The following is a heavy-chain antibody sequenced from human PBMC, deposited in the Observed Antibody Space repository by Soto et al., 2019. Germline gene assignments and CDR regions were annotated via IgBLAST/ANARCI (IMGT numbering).Heavy chain of an antibody. D-gene: IGHD2-21*02. J-gene: IGHJ5*02. Sequence: SETLSLTCAVYGGSFSGYYWSWIRQPPGKGLEWIGEINHSGSTNYNPPLKSRVTISVDTSKNQFSLKLSSVTAADTAVYYCARHPSDFWFDPWGQGTLVTVSS. V-gene: IGHV4-34*01. CDR2: INHSGST. CDR3: ARHPSDFWFDP. CDR1: GGSFSGYY.